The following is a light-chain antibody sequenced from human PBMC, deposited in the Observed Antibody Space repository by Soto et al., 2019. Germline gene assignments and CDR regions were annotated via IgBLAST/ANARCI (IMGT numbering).Light chain of an antibody. V-gene: IGLV2-8*01. CDR2: EVT. Sequence: QSALSQPPSASGSPGQSVTISCTGTNSDIGAFTYVSWYQQHPGRAPRLIIYEVTKRPSGVPDRFSGSKSGNTASLTVSGLQADDEADYYCGSYAGSENVFGTGTKLTVL. J-gene: IGLJ1*01. CDR3: GSYAGSENV. CDR1: NSDIGAFTY.